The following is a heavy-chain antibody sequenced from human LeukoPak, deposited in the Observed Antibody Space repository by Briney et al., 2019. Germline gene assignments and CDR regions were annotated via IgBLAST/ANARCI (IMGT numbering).Heavy chain of an antibody. CDR1: GFTFSSYA. D-gene: IGHD2-15*01. V-gene: IGHV3-23*01. Sequence: GGSLRLSCAASGFTFSSYAMSWVRQAPGKGLEWVSAISGSGGSTYYAYSVKGRFTISRDNSKTTLYLQINSLRAEDTAVYYCATLPPAPGYCSGGSCPYWGQGTLVTVSS. CDR3: ATLPPAPGYCSGGSCPY. CDR2: ISGSGGST. J-gene: IGHJ4*02.